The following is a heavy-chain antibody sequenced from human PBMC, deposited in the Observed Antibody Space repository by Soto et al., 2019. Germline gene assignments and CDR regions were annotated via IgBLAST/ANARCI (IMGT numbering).Heavy chain of an antibody. Sequence: QVQLVESGGGVVQPGRSLRLSCAASGFSFRSYDMHWVRQAPGKWLEWVAVIWSDGSEKYYADSVKGRFSISRDNSRNTLYLQMDTLTSEDTAVYYCARVLRGFVEWFGADHWGQGTLVTVSS. CDR3: ARVLRGFVEWFGADH. V-gene: IGHV3-33*01. CDR2: IWSDGSEK. CDR1: GFSFRSYD. J-gene: IGHJ1*01. D-gene: IGHD3-3*01.